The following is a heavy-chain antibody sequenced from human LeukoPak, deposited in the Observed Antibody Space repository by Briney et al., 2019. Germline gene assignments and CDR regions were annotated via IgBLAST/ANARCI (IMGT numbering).Heavy chain of an antibody. CDR2: ISYDGSNK. Sequence: GRSLRLSCAASGFTFSSYGMHWVRQAPGKGLEWVAVISYDGSNKYYADSVKGRFTISRDNSKNTLYLQMNSLRAEDTAVYYCAKEGYCSSGTCYRTFDFWGQGTLVTVSS. CDR1: GFTFSSYG. CDR3: AKEGYCSSGTCYRTFDF. V-gene: IGHV3-30*18. J-gene: IGHJ4*02. D-gene: IGHD2-2*01.